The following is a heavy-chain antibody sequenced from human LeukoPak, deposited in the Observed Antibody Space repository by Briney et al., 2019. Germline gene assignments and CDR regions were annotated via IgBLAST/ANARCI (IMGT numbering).Heavy chain of an antibody. V-gene: IGHV1-2*02. D-gene: IGHD3-22*01. Sequence: ASVKVSCKTSGYTFTDYHIHWVRQAPGQGLEWVGWINSYNSDTNYAQKFLGRVTMTRDTSTSTAYMELRTLRSDDAAVYYCARSKHYDSSGYYYYWGQGTLVTVSS. J-gene: IGHJ4*02. CDR1: GYTFTDYH. CDR3: ARSKHYDSSGYYYY. CDR2: INSYNSDT.